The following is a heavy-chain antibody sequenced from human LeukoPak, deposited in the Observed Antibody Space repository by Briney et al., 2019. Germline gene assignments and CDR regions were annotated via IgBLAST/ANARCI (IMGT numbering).Heavy chain of an antibody. CDR2: INHSGGA. J-gene: IGHJ4*02. CDR1: GGSFIGYY. CDR3: ARVPLRFLEPFDY. Sequence: SETLSLTCAVYGGSFIGYYWSWIRQPPGKGLEWIGEINHSGGANYNPSLKSRVTISADTSMSQFSLKLGSVTAADTAVYYCARVPLRFLEPFDYWGQGTLVTVSS. V-gene: IGHV4-34*01. D-gene: IGHD3-3*01.